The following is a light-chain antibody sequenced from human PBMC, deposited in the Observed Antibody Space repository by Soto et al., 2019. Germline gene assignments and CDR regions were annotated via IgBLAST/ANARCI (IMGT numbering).Light chain of an antibody. CDR2: ANR. J-gene: IGLJ2*01. CDR3: QSYDSSLRGSL. V-gene: IGLV1-40*01. Sequence: QSVLTQPPPVSAAPGQRVTISCTGSSSNIGAGYDVHWYQHLPGTAPKLLIYANRGRPSGVPDRFSGSKSGTSASLGITGVQDEDEADYYCQSYDSSLRGSLFGGGTKVTVL. CDR1: SSNIGAGYD.